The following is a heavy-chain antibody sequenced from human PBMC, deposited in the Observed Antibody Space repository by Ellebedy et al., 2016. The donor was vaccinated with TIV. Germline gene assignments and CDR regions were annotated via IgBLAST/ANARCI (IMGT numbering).Heavy chain of an antibody. V-gene: IGHV1-69*13. CDR3: AYTWGSGSFQTYYYYGMDV. D-gene: IGHD1-26*01. CDR1: RGTLRNYA. CDR2: ITPTFGSA. Sequence: SVKVSXKASRGTLRNYAINWVRQAPGQGLEWMGGITPTFGSADYTQKFQGRVTITADESTSTAYMELTSLRSEDTAMYYCAYTWGSGSFQTYYYYGMDVWGQGTTVTVTS. J-gene: IGHJ6*02.